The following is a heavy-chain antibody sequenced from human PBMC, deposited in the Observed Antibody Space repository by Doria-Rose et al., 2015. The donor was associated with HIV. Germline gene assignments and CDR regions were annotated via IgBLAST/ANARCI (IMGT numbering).Heavy chain of an antibody. D-gene: IGHD6-13*01. CDR1: GVSLSSPGMG. CDR2: IFSDDER. J-gene: IGHJ4*02. V-gene: IGHV2-26*01. CDR3: ARIKSSRWYHKYYFDF. Sequence: QITLKESGPVLVKPTETLTLTRTVSGVSLSSPGMGVSWIRQPPGKALEWLATIFSDDERSYKTSLKSRLTISRGTSKSQVVLTMTDMDPVDTATYYCARIKSSRWYHKYYFDFWGQGALVIVPA.